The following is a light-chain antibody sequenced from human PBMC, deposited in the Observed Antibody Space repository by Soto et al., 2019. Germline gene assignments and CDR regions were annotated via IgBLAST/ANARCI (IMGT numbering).Light chain of an antibody. Sequence: DIQMTQSPSSLSASVGDRVTITCRAGQSISTYLNWYQKKPGKAPKLLIYAASTLHSGVPSRFSGSGSGTDFTLNISSLQPEDFATYYCQQSYNTLTTFGQGTKVEIK. CDR1: QSISTY. J-gene: IGKJ1*01. CDR3: QQSYNTLTT. CDR2: AAS. V-gene: IGKV1-39*01.